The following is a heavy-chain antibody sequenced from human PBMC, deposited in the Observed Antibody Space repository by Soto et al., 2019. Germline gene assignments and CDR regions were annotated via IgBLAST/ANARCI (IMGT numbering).Heavy chain of an antibody. V-gene: IGHV3-23*01. Sequence: GGSLRLSCAASGFTFSSHALSWVRQAPGKGLEWVSTVSGSGASTYYADSVKGRFTISRDNSKNTLYLQMNSLRAGDTAVSYCAKVKDYFDSSGYSGFDHWGQETQVTVSS. CDR2: VSGSGAST. CDR1: GFTFSSHA. J-gene: IGHJ4*02. CDR3: AKVKDYFDSSGYSGFDH. D-gene: IGHD3-22*01.